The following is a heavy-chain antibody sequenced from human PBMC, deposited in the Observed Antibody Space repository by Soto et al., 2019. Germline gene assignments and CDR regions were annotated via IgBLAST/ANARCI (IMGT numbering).Heavy chain of an antibody. CDR2: IYYSGST. CDR3: ARRVGLFKGAFDF. Sequence: PSETLSLTCTVSGGSMSSGGYYWSWIRQHPGKGLECIGYIYYSGSTYYNPSLKSRVTISVDTSKNQFSLKLSSVTAADTAVYYCARRVGLFKGAFDFWGKGTRVTISS. J-gene: IGHJ4*02. D-gene: IGHD1-26*01. CDR1: GGSMSSGGYY. V-gene: IGHV4-31*03.